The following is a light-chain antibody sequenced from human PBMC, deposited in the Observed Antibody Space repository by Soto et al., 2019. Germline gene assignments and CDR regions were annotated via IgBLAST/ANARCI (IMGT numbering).Light chain of an antibody. CDR2: AAS. CDR1: QSTSNY. Sequence: DIQMTQSPSSLSASVGDRVTITCRASQSTSNYLNWYQQKPGKAPKLLIYAASTLQSGVPSRFSGGGSGTDFTLTISSLQPEDFATYYCQKSYSTPITFGQGTRLEIK. V-gene: IGKV1-39*01. CDR3: QKSYSTPIT. J-gene: IGKJ5*01.